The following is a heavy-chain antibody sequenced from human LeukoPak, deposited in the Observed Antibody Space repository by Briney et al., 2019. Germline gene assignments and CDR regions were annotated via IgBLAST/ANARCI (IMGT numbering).Heavy chain of an antibody. CDR3: ARARLRFLEWQYYYGMDV. J-gene: IGHJ6*02. V-gene: IGHV4-59*12. D-gene: IGHD3-3*01. CDR2: IYYSGST. CDR1: GGSISSYY. Sequence: SETLSLTCTVSGGSISSYYWSWIRQPPGKGLEWIGYIYYSGSTNYNPSLKSRVTISVDTSKNQFSLKLSSVTAADTAVYYCARARLRFLEWQYYYGMDVWGQGTTVTVSS.